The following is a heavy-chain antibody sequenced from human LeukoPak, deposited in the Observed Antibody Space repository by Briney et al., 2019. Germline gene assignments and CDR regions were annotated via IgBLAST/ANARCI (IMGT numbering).Heavy chain of an antibody. V-gene: IGHV1-2*06. CDR1: GYTFTDYY. J-gene: IGHJ5*02. Sequence: ASVKVSCKTSGYTFTDYYMNWVRQAPGQGLEWMGRINPNTGGTNYAQTFQGRVSMTRDTSISTAYMELSRLTSDDTAVYYCARDASGFDPWGQGTLVTVSS. D-gene: IGHD6-6*01. CDR3: ARDASGFDP. CDR2: INPNTGGT.